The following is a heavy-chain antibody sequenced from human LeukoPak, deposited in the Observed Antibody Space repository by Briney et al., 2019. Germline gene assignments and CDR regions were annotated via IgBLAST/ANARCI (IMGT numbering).Heavy chain of an antibody. D-gene: IGHD3-10*01. Sequence: PGRSLRLSCAASGFTFSSYAMHWVRQAPGKGLEWVAVISYDGSNKYYADSVKGRFTISRDNSKNTLYLQMNSLRAEDTAVYYCAREGVTMVRGSFNWFDPWGQGTLVTVSS. J-gene: IGHJ5*02. CDR3: AREGVTMVRGSFNWFDP. V-gene: IGHV3-30*04. CDR2: ISYDGSNK. CDR1: GFTFSSYA.